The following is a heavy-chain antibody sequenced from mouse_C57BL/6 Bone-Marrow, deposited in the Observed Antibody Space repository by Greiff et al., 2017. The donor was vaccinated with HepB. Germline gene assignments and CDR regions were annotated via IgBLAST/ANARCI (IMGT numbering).Heavy chain of an antibody. CDR1: GYTFTDYY. CDR3: ARREDLTGAPYYFDY. V-gene: IGHV1-84*01. CDR2: IYPGSGNT. D-gene: IGHD4-1*01. Sequence: QVQLKESGPELVKPGASVKISCKASGYTFTDYYINWVKQRPGQGLEWIGWIYPGSGNTKYNEKFKGKATLTVDTSSSTAYMQLSSLTSEDSAVYFCARREDLTGAPYYFDYWGQGTTLTVSS. J-gene: IGHJ2*01.